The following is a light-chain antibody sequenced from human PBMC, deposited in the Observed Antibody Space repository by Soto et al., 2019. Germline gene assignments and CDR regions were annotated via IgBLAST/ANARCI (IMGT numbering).Light chain of an antibody. CDR1: QSISTY. J-gene: IGKJ1*01. CDR2: AAF. CDR3: QQSYSTPRT. Sequence: DIQMTQSPSSLSASVGDRVTITCRAGQSISTYLHWYQQKPGKAPKLLIYAAFSLQSGVPSRFSGSGSGTDFTLTISSLQPEDFATYYCQQSYSTPRTLGQGTQVDIK. V-gene: IGKV1-39*01.